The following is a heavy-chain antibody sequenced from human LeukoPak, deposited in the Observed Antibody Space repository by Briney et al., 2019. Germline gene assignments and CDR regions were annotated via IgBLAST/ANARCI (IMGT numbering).Heavy chain of an antibody. CDR1: GGSISSSSYY. J-gene: IGHJ4*02. CDR2: IYYSGST. CDR3: ARDAVNYYDSSGSTGY. Sequence: PSETLSLTCTVSGGSISSSSYYWGWIRQPPGKGLEWIGSIYYSGSTYYNPSLKSRVTISVDTSKNQFSLKLSSVTAADTAVYYCARDAVNYYDSSGSTGYWGQGTLVTVSS. D-gene: IGHD3-22*01. V-gene: IGHV4-39*02.